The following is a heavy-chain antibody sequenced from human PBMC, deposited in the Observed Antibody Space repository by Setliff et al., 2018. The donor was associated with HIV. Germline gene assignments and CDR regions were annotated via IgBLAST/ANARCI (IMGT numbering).Heavy chain of an antibody. CDR1: GGSISSYY. CDR2: INHSGRT. J-gene: IGHJ3*01. Sequence: KPSETLSLTCTVSGGSISSYYWSWIRQPAGKGLEWIGEINHSGRTKYSPSLRSRVTISLDTSRNQFSLKLSSVTAADTAVYYCARAFSSGGDDAFDVWGQGTLVTVSS. D-gene: IGHD3-10*01. V-gene: IGHV4-34*01. CDR3: ARAFSSGGDDAFDV.